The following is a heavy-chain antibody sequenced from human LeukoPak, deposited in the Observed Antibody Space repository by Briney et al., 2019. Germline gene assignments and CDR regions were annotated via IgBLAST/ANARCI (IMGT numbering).Heavy chain of an antibody. CDR3: TRSTGNPPDY. Sequence: GESLKISCQGSGFTFTDYWIGWVRQMPGEGLEWMGIIYPGDSDTRYSPSFDGHITISADQSIGTAFLQWSSLKASDTAIYFCTRSTGNPPDYWGQGTLVTVSS. V-gene: IGHV5-51*01. CDR1: GFTFTDYW. D-gene: IGHD1-1*01. CDR2: IYPGDSDT. J-gene: IGHJ4*02.